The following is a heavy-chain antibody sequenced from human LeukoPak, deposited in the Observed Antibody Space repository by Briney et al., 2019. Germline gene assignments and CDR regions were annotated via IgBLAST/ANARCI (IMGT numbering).Heavy chain of an antibody. D-gene: IGHD3-22*01. CDR2: IHYRGST. CDR1: GDSISTYY. Sequence: SETLSLTCSVSGDSISTYYWSWIRQPPGKGLEWIGYIHYRGSTNYNPSLRSRVIISVDTSKNQFSLKLSSVSAADTAVYYCARDRRYYDSSGYWEALGGAFDIWGQGTMVTVSS. CDR3: ARDRRYYDSSGYWEALGGAFDI. V-gene: IGHV4-59*01. J-gene: IGHJ3*02.